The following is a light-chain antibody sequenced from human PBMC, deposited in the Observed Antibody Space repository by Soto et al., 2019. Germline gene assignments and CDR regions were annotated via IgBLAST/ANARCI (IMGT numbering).Light chain of an antibody. CDR2: AAS. CDR1: QSISRY. CDR3: QQSYSTLWT. J-gene: IGKJ1*01. Sequence: DIQMTQSPASLSASVGDRVTITCRASQSISRYLNWYQQKPGKAPKLLIYAASSLQSGVPSRFSGSGSGTDCTLTISRLQPEDFETYYCQQSYSTLWTFCQGTKVEIK. V-gene: IGKV1-39*01.